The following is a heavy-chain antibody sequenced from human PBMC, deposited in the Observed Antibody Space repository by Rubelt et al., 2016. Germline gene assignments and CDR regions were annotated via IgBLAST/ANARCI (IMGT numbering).Heavy chain of an antibody. CDR1: GGTFSSYA. CDR3: ATTIAIRPYYFDY. CDR2: IIPVFGTA. J-gene: IGHJ4*02. V-gene: IGHV1-69*01. Sequence: QVQLVQSGAEVKKPGSSVKVSCKASGGTFSSYAISWVRQAPGQGLEWMGGIIPVFGTANYAQKFPGRITMTADESTSTAYMELSSLRSEDTAVYYCATTIAIRPYYFDYWGQGTLVTVSS. D-gene: IGHD6-6*01.